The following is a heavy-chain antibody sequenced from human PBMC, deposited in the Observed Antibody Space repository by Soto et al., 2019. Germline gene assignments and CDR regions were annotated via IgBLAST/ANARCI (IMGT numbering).Heavy chain of an antibody. CDR2: FYYSGST. J-gene: IGHJ6*02. D-gene: IGHD3-9*01. V-gene: IGHV4-59*01. CDR1: GGSISSYY. Sequence: SETLSLTCTVSGGSISSYYWSWIRQPPGKGLEWIGYFYYSGSTNYNPSLKSRVTISVDTSKNQFSLKLSSVTAADTAVYYCARDSARAAYYDILTGYSRDYYYGMDVWGQGTTVSVS. CDR3: ARDSARAAYYDILTGYSRDYYYGMDV.